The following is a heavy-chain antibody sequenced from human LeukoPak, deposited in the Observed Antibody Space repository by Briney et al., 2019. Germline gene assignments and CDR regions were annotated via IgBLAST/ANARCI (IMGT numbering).Heavy chain of an antibody. CDR1: GYTFTGYY. CDR2: IIPILGIA. J-gene: IGHJ6*02. CDR3: ARPSDILTGTTVGYGMDV. V-gene: IGHV1-69*02. D-gene: IGHD3-9*01. Sequence: SVKVSCKASGYTFTGYYMHWVRQAPGQGLEWMGRIIPILGIANYAQKFQGRVTITADKSTSTAYMELSSLRSEDTAVYYCARPSDILTGTTVGYGMDVWGQGTTVTVSS.